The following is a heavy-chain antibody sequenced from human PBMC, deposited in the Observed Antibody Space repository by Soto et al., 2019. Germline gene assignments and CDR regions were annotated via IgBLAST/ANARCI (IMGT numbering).Heavy chain of an antibody. CDR1: GSDITTYY. Sequence: QVQLQESGPGLVKPSETLSLTCSVSGSDITTYYWSWLRQSPGKGLEWIGHIYDTGSTSYNPSLTTRVTITVDTSNKQFSLRLSAVTAADTAVYYCARCPIAHNWFDPWGQGTLVTVSS. J-gene: IGHJ5*02. CDR3: ARCPIAHNWFDP. D-gene: IGHD2-21*01. V-gene: IGHV4-59*01. CDR2: IYDTGST.